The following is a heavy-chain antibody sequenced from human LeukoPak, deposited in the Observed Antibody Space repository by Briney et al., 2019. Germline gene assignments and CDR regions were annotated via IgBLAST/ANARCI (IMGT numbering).Heavy chain of an antibody. Sequence: GGSLRLSCAASGFTFSSFAMSWVRQAPGRGLEWVSTISGSGGNTYYADSVKGRFTISRDNSKNTLYLQMNSLRAEDTAVYYCASKWELRRWGQGTLVTVSS. CDR3: ASKWELRR. V-gene: IGHV3-23*01. CDR1: GFTFSSFA. J-gene: IGHJ4*02. CDR2: ISGSGGNT. D-gene: IGHD1-26*01.